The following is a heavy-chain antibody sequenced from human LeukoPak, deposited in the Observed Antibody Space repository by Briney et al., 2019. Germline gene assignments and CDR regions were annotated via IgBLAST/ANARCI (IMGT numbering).Heavy chain of an antibody. D-gene: IGHD2-2*02. CDR2: MNAYNGKT. Sequence: GASVKVSYTASGYTFTRYGISWVPQAPGQGLGWMGWMNAYNGKTNYAQKLQGRVTMTTVTSTSTAYMELRSLRSDDTAVYYGARSPLGRQLLNRNWFDPWGQGTLVTVSS. V-gene: IGHV1-18*01. J-gene: IGHJ5*02. CDR3: ARSPLGRQLLNRNWFDP. CDR1: GYTFTRYG.